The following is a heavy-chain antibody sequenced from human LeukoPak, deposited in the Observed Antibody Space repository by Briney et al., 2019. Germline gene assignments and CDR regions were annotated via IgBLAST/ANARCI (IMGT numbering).Heavy chain of an antibody. V-gene: IGHV4-59*08. D-gene: IGHD6-13*01. CDR2: IYYSGTT. Sequence: SETLSLTCTVSGGSISSYYWSWIRQPPGKGLEWIGYIYYSGTTNYNPSLKSRVTILVDPSNAQFSLNLSSVTAADTAVYYCAGRGIAAAGYDYWGQGTLVTVSS. CDR1: GGSISSYY. J-gene: IGHJ4*02. CDR3: AGRGIAAAGYDY.